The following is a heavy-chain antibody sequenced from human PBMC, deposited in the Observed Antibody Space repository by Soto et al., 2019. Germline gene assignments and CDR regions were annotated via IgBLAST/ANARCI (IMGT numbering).Heavy chain of an antibody. CDR3: ARDSSLDVRPLDH. D-gene: IGHD3-10*01. V-gene: IGHV3-11*06. J-gene: IGHJ4*02. CDR2: ISSSGSYA. CDR1: GFIFSDYY. Sequence: QVQLVESGGGLVKPGGSLRLSCAASGFIFSDYYMNWIRQAPGKGLEWVSYISSSGSYAKYADSVKGRFTISRDNAKKSGYLQMSSLRAEDTAFYYCARDSSLDVRPLDHWGQGTLVTVSS.